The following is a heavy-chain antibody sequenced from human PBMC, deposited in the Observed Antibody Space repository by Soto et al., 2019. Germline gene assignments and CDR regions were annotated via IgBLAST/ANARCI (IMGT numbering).Heavy chain of an antibody. Sequence: QVQLVESGGGVVQPGRSLRLSCAASGFTFSSYAMHWVRQAPGKGLEWVAVISYDGSNKYYADSVKGRFTISRDNSKNTLYLQMNSLRAEDTAVYYCAGEWELTPDYWGQGTLVTVSS. D-gene: IGHD1-26*01. V-gene: IGHV3-30-3*01. CDR2: ISYDGSNK. CDR3: AGEWELTPDY. CDR1: GFTFSSYA. J-gene: IGHJ4*02.